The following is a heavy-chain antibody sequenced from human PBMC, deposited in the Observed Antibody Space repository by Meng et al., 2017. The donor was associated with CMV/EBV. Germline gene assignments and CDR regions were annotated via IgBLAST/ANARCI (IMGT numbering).Heavy chain of an antibody. Sequence: SETLSLTCTVSGGSISSSSYYWGWIRQPPGKGLEWIGSIYYSGSTNYNPSLKSRVTISVDTSKNQFSLKLSSVTAADTAVYYCARVGVGESFDYWGQGTLVTVSS. CDR1: GGSISSSSYY. V-gene: IGHV4-39*07. CDR2: IYYSGST. D-gene: IGHD3-10*01. CDR3: ARVGVGESFDY. J-gene: IGHJ4*02.